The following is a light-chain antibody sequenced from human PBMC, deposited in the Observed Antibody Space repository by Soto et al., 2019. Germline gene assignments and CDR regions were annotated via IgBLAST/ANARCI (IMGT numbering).Light chain of an antibody. J-gene: IGLJ1*01. Sequence: QSLLAHPASLSGSPGQSITISCTGTSSDVGSYNLVSWYQQHPGKAPKLMIYEGSKRPSGVSNRFSGSKSGNTASLTISGLQAEDEADYYCCSYAGSSTYVFGTGTQ. CDR2: EGS. CDR3: CSYAGSSTYV. CDR1: SSDVGSYNL. V-gene: IGLV2-23*01.